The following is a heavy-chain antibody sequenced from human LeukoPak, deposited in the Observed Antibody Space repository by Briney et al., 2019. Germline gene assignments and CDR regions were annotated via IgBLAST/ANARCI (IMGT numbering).Heavy chain of an antibody. CDR2: ISSSGGTI. J-gene: IGHJ4*02. CDR1: GFTFSSYE. CDR3: ARSERVYYYDSSGYYCFDY. V-gene: IGHV3-48*03. Sequence: PGGSLRLSCAASGFTFSSYEINWVRQTPGKGLEWVSYISSSGGTIYYADSVKGRFTISRDNAKNSLYLQMNSLRAEDTAVYYCARSERVYYYDSSGYYCFDYWGQGTLVTVSS. D-gene: IGHD3-22*01.